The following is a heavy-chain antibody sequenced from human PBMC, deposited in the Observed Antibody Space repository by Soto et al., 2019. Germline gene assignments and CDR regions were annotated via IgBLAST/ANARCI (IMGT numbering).Heavy chain of an antibody. Sequence: ASVKVSCKASGYTFTSYDINWVRQATGQGLEWMGWMNPNSGNTGYAQKFQGRVTMTRNTSISTAYMELSSLRSEDTAVYYCARRYSSGGAYYYYGMGVWGQGTTVTVSS. CDR1: GYTFTSYD. V-gene: IGHV1-8*01. J-gene: IGHJ6*02. D-gene: IGHD6-19*01. CDR3: ARRYSSGGAYYYYGMGV. CDR2: MNPNSGNT.